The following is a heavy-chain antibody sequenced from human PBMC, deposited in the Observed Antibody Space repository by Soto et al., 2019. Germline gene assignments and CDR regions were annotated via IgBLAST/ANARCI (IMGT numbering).Heavy chain of an antibody. CDR1: GGSFSGYY. J-gene: IGHJ5*02. Sequence: SETLSLTCAVYGGSFSGYYWSWIRQPPGKGLEWIGEINHSGSTNYNPSLKSRVTISVDTSKNQFSLKLSSVTAADTAVYYCARDGVLRYFDWLLRYNWFDPWGQGTLVTVSS. CDR3: ARDGVLRYFDWLLRYNWFDP. V-gene: IGHV4-34*01. CDR2: INHSGST. D-gene: IGHD3-9*01.